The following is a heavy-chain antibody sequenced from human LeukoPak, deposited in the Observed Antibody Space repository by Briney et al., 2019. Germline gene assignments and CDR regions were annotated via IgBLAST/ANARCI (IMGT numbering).Heavy chain of an antibody. CDR2: IYHSGST. CDR1: GGSISNFY. CDR3: ARVYYDILTGSTDAFDI. J-gene: IGHJ3*02. D-gene: IGHD3-9*01. Sequence: SETLSLTCTVSGGSISNFYWSWIRQPPGKGLECIGYIYHSGSTNYNPSLKSRVTISVDTSKNQFSLKLSSVTAADTAVYYCARVYYDILTGSTDAFDIWGQGTMVTVSS. V-gene: IGHV4-59*01.